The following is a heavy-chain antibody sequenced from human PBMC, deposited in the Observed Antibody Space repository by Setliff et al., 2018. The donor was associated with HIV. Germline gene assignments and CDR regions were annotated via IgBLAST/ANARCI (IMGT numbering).Heavy chain of an antibody. Sequence: LRLSCAASGFTFSSYGMHWVRQAPGKGLEWVAVIWYDGSNKYYADSVKGRFTISRDNSKNTLYLQMNSLRAEDTAVYYCARDGSGRGSGWYNYYYYMDVWGKGTTVTV. D-gene: IGHD6-19*01. J-gene: IGHJ6*03. V-gene: IGHV3-33*01. CDR2: IWYDGSNK. CDR3: ARDGSGRGSGWYNYYYYMDV. CDR1: GFTFSSYG.